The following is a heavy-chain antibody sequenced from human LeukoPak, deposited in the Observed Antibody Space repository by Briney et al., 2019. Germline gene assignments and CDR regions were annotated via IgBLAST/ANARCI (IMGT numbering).Heavy chain of an antibody. J-gene: IGHJ5*02. CDR1: GYAFTGYY. Sequence: GASVKVSCKASGYAFTGYYMHWVRQAPGQGLEWMGWINPNSGGTNYAQKFQGRGTMTRDTSISTAYMELSRLRSDDTAVYYCARVRLAVAENWFDPWGQGTLVTVSS. CDR2: INPNSGGT. D-gene: IGHD6-19*01. V-gene: IGHV1-2*02. CDR3: ARVRLAVAENWFDP.